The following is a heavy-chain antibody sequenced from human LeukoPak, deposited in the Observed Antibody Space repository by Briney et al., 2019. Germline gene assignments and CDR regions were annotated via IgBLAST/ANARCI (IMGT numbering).Heavy chain of an antibody. CDR3: ARGATNWFDP. Sequence: PSETLSLTCTVSGGSISTYYWSWIRQPPGKGLEWIGYIYYSGSTYYNPSPKSRVTILVATSKNQFSLKLSSVTAADTAVYFCARGATNWFDPWGQGTLVTVSS. J-gene: IGHJ5*02. V-gene: IGHV4-59*01. CDR1: GGSISTYY. CDR2: IYYSGST.